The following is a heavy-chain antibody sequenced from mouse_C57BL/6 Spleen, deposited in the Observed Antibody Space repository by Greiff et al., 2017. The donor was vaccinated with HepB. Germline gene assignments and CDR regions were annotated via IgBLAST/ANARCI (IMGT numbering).Heavy chain of an antibody. Sequence: EVQLQQSGPELVKPGASVKISCKASGYTFTDYYMNWVKQSHGKSLEWIGDINPNNGGTSYNQKFKGKATLTVDKSSSTAYMELRSLTSEDSAVYYCARNHYGSSSLAYWGQGTLVTVSA. CDR3: ARNHYGSSSLAY. D-gene: IGHD1-1*01. CDR2: INPNNGGT. V-gene: IGHV1-26*01. J-gene: IGHJ3*01. CDR1: GYTFTDYY.